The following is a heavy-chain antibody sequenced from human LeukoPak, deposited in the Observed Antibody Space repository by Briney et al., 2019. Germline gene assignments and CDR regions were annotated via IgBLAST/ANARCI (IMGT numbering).Heavy chain of an antibody. CDR1: GYTFTGYY. D-gene: IGHD6-19*01. Sequence: VASVKGSCKASGYTFTGYYMHWVRQAPGQGLEWMGWINPNSGGTNYAQKFQGRVTMTRDTSISTAYMELSRLRSNDTAVYYCATTPAGWLVPFDYWGQGTLVTVSS. CDR2: INPNSGGT. J-gene: IGHJ4*02. CDR3: ATTPAGWLVPFDY. V-gene: IGHV1-2*02.